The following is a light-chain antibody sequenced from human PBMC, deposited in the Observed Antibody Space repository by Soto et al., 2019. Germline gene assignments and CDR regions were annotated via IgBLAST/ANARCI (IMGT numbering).Light chain of an antibody. CDR2: YAS. Sequence: EIMMTQSPATLSVSPGERATLSCRASQSVSNNLAWYQQKPGQAPRLLIYYASTRATGIPPRFSGSGSGTEFTLTISSLQSEDFGLYYCQQYNDWPPITFGQGTRLEIK. J-gene: IGKJ5*01. CDR1: QSVSNN. CDR3: QQYNDWPPIT. V-gene: IGKV3-15*01.